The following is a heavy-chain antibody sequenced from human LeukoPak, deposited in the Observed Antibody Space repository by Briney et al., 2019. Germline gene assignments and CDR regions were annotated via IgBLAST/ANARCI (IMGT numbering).Heavy chain of an antibody. CDR1: GFTVSTNY. CDR2: IHDDGAT. Sequence: QPGGSLRLSCAASGFTVSTNYMSWVRQAPGKGLEWVSVIHDDGATYYADSVKGRFTISRDTSKNTLYLQMNSLRAEDTALYFCASTSIIRGFDHDQYFWGQGTLVTVSS. J-gene: IGHJ4*02. V-gene: IGHV3-53*01. D-gene: IGHD3-10*01. CDR3: ASTSIIRGFDHDQYF.